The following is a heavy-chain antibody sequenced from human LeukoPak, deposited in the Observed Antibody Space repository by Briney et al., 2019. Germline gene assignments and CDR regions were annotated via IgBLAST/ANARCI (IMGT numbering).Heavy chain of an antibody. CDR2: INPNSGGT. CDR3: ARVRTVVVPAADNFDY. V-gene: IGHV1-2*02. CDR1: GYTFTGYY. Sequence: ASVKVSCKASGYTFTGYYMHWVRQAPGQGLEWMGWINPNSGGTNYAQKFQGRVTMTRDTSISTAYMELSRLRSDDPAVYYCARVRTVVVPAADNFDYWGQGTLVTVSS. J-gene: IGHJ4*02. D-gene: IGHD2-2*01.